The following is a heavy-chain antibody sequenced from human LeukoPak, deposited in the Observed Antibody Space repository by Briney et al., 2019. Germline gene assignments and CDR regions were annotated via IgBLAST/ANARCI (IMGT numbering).Heavy chain of an antibody. Sequence: ASVKVSCKASGYTFTGYFIHWVRQAPGQGLEWMGWINPNSGGTNYGQKLQGRVTMTRDTSISTAYMELSSLRSDDTAVYYCARTYTSSNHGMDVWGHGTTVTFSS. J-gene: IGHJ6*02. CDR1: GYTFTGYF. D-gene: IGHD6-19*01. CDR2: INPNSGGT. V-gene: IGHV1-2*02. CDR3: ARTYTSSNHGMDV.